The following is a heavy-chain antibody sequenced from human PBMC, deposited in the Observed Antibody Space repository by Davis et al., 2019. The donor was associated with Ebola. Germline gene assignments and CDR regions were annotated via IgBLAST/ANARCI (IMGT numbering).Heavy chain of an antibody. D-gene: IGHD6-19*01. CDR1: GFTFSSYA. Sequence: GESLKISCAASGFTFSSYAMSWVRQAPGKGLEWVANIKQDGSEKYYVDSVKGRFTISRDNAKNSLYLQMNSLRAEDTAVYYCAREGGSGWYFQLGYWGQETLVTVSS. J-gene: IGHJ4*02. V-gene: IGHV3-7*01. CDR2: IKQDGSEK. CDR3: AREGGSGWYFQLGY.